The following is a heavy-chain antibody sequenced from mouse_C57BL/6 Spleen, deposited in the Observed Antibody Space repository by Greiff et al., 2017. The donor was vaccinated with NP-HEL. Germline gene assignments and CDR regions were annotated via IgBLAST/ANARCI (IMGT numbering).Heavy chain of an antibody. Sequence: QVQLQQPGAELVRPGSSVKLSCKATGYTFTGYWIEWVKQRPGHGLEWIGEILPGSGSTNYNEKFKGKATFTADTSSNTAYMQLSSLTTEDSAIYYCARDGYYYGSSYNAMDYWGQGTSVTVSS. CDR1: GYTFTGYW. D-gene: IGHD1-1*01. V-gene: IGHV1-9*01. CDR2: ILPGSGST. J-gene: IGHJ4*01. CDR3: ARDGYYYGSSYNAMDY.